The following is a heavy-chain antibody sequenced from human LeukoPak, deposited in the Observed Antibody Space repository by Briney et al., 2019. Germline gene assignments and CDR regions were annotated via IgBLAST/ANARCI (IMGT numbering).Heavy chain of an antibody. D-gene: IGHD5-24*01. V-gene: IGHV3-21*01. Sequence: SGGSLRLPCAASGFTVSRTYMSWVRQAPGKGLEWVSSISSSSSYIYYADSVKGRFTISRDNAKNSLYLQMNSLRAEDTAVYYCARGEMATIEDAFDIWGQGTMITVSS. J-gene: IGHJ3*02. CDR2: ISSSSSYI. CDR3: ARGEMATIEDAFDI. CDR1: GFTVSRTY.